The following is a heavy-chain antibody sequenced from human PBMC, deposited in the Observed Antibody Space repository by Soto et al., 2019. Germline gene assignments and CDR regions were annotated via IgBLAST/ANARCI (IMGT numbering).Heavy chain of an antibody. CDR3: AKAYCSGGSCYDY. V-gene: IGHV3-23*01. CDR2: ISGSGGST. D-gene: IGHD2-15*01. Sequence: GGTLSLSCAASGFTFSSYTTSWVRQAPGKGLEWVSAISGSGGSTYYADSVKGRFTISRDNSKNTLYLQMNSLRGEDTAVYYCAKAYCSGGSCYDYWGQGTLVTVSS. CDR1: GFTFSSYT. J-gene: IGHJ4*02.